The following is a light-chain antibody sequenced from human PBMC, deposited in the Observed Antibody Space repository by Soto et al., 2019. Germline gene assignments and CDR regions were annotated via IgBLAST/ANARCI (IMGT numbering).Light chain of an antibody. CDR2: EDT. CDR1: NSDIENYNL. V-gene: IGLV2-23*01. Sequence: QSALTQSASVSGSPGQSITISCTGTNSDIENYNLVSWYQQHPDKAPKLLIFEDTKRPSGVPNRFSGSKSGNTASLTISGLQAEDEANYYCCSYAGSSTVIFGGGTKLTVL. CDR3: CSYAGSSTVI. J-gene: IGLJ2*01.